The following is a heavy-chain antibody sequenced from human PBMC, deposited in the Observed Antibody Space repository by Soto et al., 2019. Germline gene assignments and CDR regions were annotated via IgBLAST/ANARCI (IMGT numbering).Heavy chain of an antibody. D-gene: IGHD5-18*01. CDR3: ASRVDTAMNRDY. Sequence: ESLQISCKGSGYSFTSYWISWVRQMPGKGLEWMGRIDPSDSYTNYSPSFQGHVTISADKSISTAYLQWSSLKASDTAMYYCASRVDTAMNRDYWCQGTRVTVSS. CDR1: GYSFTSYW. CDR2: IDPSDSYT. J-gene: IGHJ4*02. V-gene: IGHV5-10-1*01.